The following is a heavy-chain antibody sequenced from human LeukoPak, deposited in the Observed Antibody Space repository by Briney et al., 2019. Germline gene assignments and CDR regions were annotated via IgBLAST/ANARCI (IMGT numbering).Heavy chain of an antibody. CDR3: AARSWYRSIGDAFDI. Sequence: PGGSLRLSCAASGFTFSSYAMSWVRQAPRQGLEWVSAISGSGGSTYYADSVKGRFTISRDNSKNTLYLQMNSLRAEDTAVYYCAARSWYRSIGDAFDIWGQGTMVTVSS. CDR1: GFTFSSYA. J-gene: IGHJ3*02. CDR2: ISGSGGST. D-gene: IGHD6-13*01. V-gene: IGHV3-23*01.